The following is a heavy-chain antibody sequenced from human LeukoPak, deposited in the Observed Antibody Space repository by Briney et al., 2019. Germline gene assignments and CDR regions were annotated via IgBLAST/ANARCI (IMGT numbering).Heavy chain of an antibody. CDR1: GFTFSYYS. Sequence: GGSLRLSCAASGFTFSYYSMNWVRQAPGEGLEWVSSITSSSGYMSYADSVKGRFTISRDNAKNSLYLQMNSLRAEDTALYYCAKDMGATTLLAVDYWGQGTLVTVSS. CDR3: AKDMGATTLLAVDY. CDR2: ITSSSGYM. D-gene: IGHD1-26*01. V-gene: IGHV3-21*04. J-gene: IGHJ4*02.